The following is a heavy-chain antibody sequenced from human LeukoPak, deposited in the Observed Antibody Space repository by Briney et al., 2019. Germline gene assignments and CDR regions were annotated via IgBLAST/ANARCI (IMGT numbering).Heavy chain of an antibody. CDR3: ARDRDGYNYY. CDR2: IIPIFGTA. Sequence: GSSXKVSCKASGGTFISYAISWVRQAPGQGLEWMGRIIPIFGTANYAQKFQGRVTITTDESTSTAYMELSSLRSEDTAVYYCARDRDGYNYYWGQGTLVTVSS. J-gene: IGHJ4*02. V-gene: IGHV1-69*05. D-gene: IGHD5-24*01. CDR1: GGTFISYA.